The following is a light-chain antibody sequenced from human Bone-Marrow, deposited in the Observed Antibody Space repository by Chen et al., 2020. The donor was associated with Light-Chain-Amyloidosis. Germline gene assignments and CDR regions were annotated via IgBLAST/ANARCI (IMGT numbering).Light chain of an antibody. Sequence: SYELTQPPSVSVSPGQTARITCSGDDLPTKYAYWYQQKPGQAPVLVIHRDTERPSGISERFSGSSSGTTATLTISGVQAEEEADYHCKSAASSGTYEVIFGGGTKLTVL. CDR2: RDT. CDR3: KSAASSGTYEVI. CDR1: DLPTKY. J-gene: IGLJ2*01. V-gene: IGLV3-25*02.